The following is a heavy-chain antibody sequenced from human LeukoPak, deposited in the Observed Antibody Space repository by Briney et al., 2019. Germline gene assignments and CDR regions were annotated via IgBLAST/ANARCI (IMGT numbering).Heavy chain of an antibody. CDR1: GFTVSSNY. CDR2: IYSGGST. Sequence: GGSLRLSCAASGFTVSSNYMSWVRLAPGKGLEWVSVIYSGGSTYSADSVQGRFTISRDTSKNTLYLQMNSLRAEDTAVYYCARSIPGSTWYYFDYWGQGTLVAVSS. D-gene: IGHD6-13*01. CDR3: ARSIPGSTWYYFDY. V-gene: IGHV3-66*01. J-gene: IGHJ4*02.